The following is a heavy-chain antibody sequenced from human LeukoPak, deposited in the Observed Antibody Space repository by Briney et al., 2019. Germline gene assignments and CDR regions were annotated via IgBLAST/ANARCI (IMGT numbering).Heavy chain of an antibody. D-gene: IGHD1-7*01. J-gene: IGHJ4*02. CDR3: AKVDIGGVTPKRSITGTTPFDY. V-gene: IGHV3-48*01. CDR1: GFTFSSYS. Sequence: AGGSLRLSCAASGFTFSSYSMNWVRQAPGKGLEWVSYISSSSSTIYYADSVKGRFTISRDNSKNTLYLQMNSLRAEDTAVYYCAKVDIGGVTPKRSITGTTPFDYWGQGILVTVSS. CDR2: ISSSSSTI.